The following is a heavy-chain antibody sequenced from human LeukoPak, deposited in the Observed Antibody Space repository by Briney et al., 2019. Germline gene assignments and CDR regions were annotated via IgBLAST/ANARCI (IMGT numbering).Heavy chain of an antibody. V-gene: IGHV1-8*02. CDR2: MNPNSANT. CDR1: GYTFSTYD. D-gene: IGHD2-2*01. Sequence: GASVKVSYKTSGYTFSTYDINWLRQAAGQGLEWMGWMNPNSANTGFAQKFQGRAAITRDTSTATAYLELSGLTSEDTAVYYCARAIRYQLLSDYWGQGTLVTVSS. J-gene: IGHJ4*02. CDR3: ARAIRYQLLSDY.